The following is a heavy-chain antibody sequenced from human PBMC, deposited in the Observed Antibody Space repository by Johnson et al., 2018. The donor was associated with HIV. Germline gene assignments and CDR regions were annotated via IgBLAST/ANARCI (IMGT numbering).Heavy chain of an antibody. Sequence: EVQLVESGGGVVQPGRSLRLSCAASGFTVSSNYMSWVRQAPGKGLEWVSVIYSGGSTYYADSVKGRFTISRDNSKNTLYLQMNSLRAEDTAVYYCARSAAAWVGGMAFDIWGQGTMVTVSS. CDR3: ARSAAAWVGGMAFDI. V-gene: IGHV3-66*02. CDR2: IYSGGST. D-gene: IGHD6-13*01. J-gene: IGHJ3*02. CDR1: GFTVSSNY.